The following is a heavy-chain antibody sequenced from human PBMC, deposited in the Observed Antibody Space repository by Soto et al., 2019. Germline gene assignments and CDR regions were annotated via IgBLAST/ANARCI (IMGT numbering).Heavy chain of an antibody. D-gene: IGHD4-4*01. CDR1: GFTFSDYY. CDR2: ISSSSSYT. J-gene: IGHJ6*02. V-gene: IGHV3-11*06. CDR3: AAFYSNYGRGV. Sequence: GGSLRLSCAASGFTFSDYYMSWIRQAPGKGLEWVSYISSSSSYTNYADSVKGRFTISRDNAKNSLYLQMNSLRAEGTAVYYCAAFYSNYGRGVWGQGTTVTVSS.